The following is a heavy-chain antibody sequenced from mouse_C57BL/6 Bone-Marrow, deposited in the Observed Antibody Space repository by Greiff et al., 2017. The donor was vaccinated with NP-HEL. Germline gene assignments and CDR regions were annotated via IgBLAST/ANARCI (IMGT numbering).Heavy chain of an antibody. CDR2: IDPEDGDT. D-gene: IGHD1-1*01. V-gene: IGHV14-1*01. J-gene: IGHJ4*01. CDR1: GFNIKDYY. CDR3: TTNYYGSSYDAMDY. Sequence: LVESGAELVRPGASVKLSCTASGFNIKDYYMHWVKQRPEQGLEWIGRIDPEDGDTEYAPKFQGKATMTADTSSNTAYLQLSSLTSEDTAVYYCTTNYYGSSYDAMDYWGQGTSVTVSS.